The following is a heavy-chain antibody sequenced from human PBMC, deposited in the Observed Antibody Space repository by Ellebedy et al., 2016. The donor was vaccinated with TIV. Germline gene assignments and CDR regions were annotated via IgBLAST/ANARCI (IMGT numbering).Heavy chain of an antibody. J-gene: IGHJ3*01. CDR2: ISGSSLTK. CDR3: ASDGSYGDHLSPAHAFVF. CDR1: GFTFSPYA. D-gene: IGHD4-17*01. Sequence: GGSLRLSCAASGFTFSPYAMNWVRQAPGKGLEWVSFISGSSLTKNYADSVRGRFTISRDNAKSSLYLQMNSVRAEDTAVYYCASDGSYGDHLSPAHAFVFWGQGTTVTVSS. V-gene: IGHV3-48*04.